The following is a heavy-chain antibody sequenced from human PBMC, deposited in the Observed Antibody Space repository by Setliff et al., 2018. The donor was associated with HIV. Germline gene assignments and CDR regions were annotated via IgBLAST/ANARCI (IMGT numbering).Heavy chain of an antibody. CDR3: ARSVLLWFGELHFDY. CDR1: GYTFTDYY. D-gene: IGHD3-10*01. V-gene: IGHV1-2*06. J-gene: IGHJ4*02. CDR2: INPNSGGT. Sequence: ASVKVSCKASGYTFTDYYMHWVRQAPGQGLEWMGRINPNSGGTNYAQKFQGRVTVTRDTSISTAYMELSRLRSDDTAVYYCARSVLLWFGELHFDYWGQGTLVTVSS.